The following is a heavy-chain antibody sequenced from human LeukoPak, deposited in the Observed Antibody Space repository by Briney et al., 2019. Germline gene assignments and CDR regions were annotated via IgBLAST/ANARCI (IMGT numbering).Heavy chain of an antibody. CDR1: GFTFSSYS. CDR2: ISSSSSTI. J-gene: IGHJ4*02. Sequence: GGSLRLSCAASGFTFSSYSMNWVRQAPGKGLEWVSYISSSSSTIYYADSVKGRFTISRDNAKNSLYLQMNSLRDEDTAVYYCARDRGHDFWSGYYGFDYWGQGTLVTVSS. V-gene: IGHV3-48*02. CDR3: ARDRGHDFWSGYYGFDY. D-gene: IGHD3-3*01.